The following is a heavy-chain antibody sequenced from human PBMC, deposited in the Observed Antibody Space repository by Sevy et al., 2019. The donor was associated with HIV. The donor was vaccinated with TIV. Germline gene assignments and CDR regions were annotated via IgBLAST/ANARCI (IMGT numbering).Heavy chain of an antibody. V-gene: IGHV3-49*04. CDR3: SREVVPAALNWFDP. Sequence: GGSLRLSCTASGFTFGDYAMSWVRQAPGKGLEWVGFIRSKAYGGTTEYAASVKGRFTISRDDSKSIAYLQMNSLKTEDTAVYCCSREVVPAALNWFDPWGQGTLVTVSS. CDR2: IRSKAYGGTT. D-gene: IGHD2-2*01. J-gene: IGHJ5*02. CDR1: GFTFGDYA.